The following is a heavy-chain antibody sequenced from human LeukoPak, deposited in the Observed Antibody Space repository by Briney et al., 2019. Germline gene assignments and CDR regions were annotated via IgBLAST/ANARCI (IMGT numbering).Heavy chain of an antibody. CDR1: GFTFSNAW. J-gene: IGHJ6*04. CDR2: ISSSGSTI. D-gene: IGHD3-10*02. V-gene: IGHV3-11*04. CDR3: AELGITMIGGV. Sequence: GGSLRLSCAASGFTFSNAWMSWVRQAPGKGLEWVSYISSSGSTIYYADSVKGRFTISRDNAKNSLYLQMNSLRAEDTAVYYCAELGITMIGGVWGKGTTVTISP.